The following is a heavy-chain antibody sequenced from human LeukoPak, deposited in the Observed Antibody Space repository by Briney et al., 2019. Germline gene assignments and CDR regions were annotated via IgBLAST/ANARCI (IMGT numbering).Heavy chain of an antibody. CDR2: ISSSSSYI. Sequence: GGSLRLSCAASGFTFSDYYMSWIRQAPGKGLEWVSYISSSSSYINYADSAKGRFTISRDNAKNSLYLQMNSLRADDTAVYYCARERLGELSYHDYWGQGTLVTVSS. CDR3: ARERLGELSYHDY. D-gene: IGHD3-16*02. CDR1: GFTFSDYY. J-gene: IGHJ4*02. V-gene: IGHV3-11*05.